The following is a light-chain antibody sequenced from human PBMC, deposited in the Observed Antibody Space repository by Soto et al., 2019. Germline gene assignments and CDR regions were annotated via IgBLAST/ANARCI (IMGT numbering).Light chain of an antibody. CDR1: SSDVGNYKY. J-gene: IGLJ1*01. CDR3: FSHRGGDSHV. V-gene: IGLV2-14*01. CDR2: GVT. Sequence: QSVLTQPASVSGSPGQSITISCTGTSSDVGNYKYVSWYQQYPGKAPKLMIYGVTNRPPGVSNRFSGSKTGNTASLTISGLQAEDEADYYCFSHRGGDSHVFGTGTKLTVL.